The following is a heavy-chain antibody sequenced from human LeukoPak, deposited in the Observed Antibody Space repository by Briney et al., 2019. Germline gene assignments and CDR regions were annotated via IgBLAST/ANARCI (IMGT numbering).Heavy chain of an antibody. V-gene: IGHV1-24*01. Sequence: ASVKVSCKVSGYTLTELSMHWVRQAPGKGLEWMGGFDPEDGETIYAQKFQGRVTMTEDTSTDTAYMELRSLRSDDTAVYYCARAYLPVLRFLEWSFHPYYFDYWGQGTLVTVSS. CDR1: GYTLTELS. CDR2: FDPEDGET. CDR3: ARAYLPVLRFLEWSFHPYYFDY. J-gene: IGHJ4*02. D-gene: IGHD3-3*01.